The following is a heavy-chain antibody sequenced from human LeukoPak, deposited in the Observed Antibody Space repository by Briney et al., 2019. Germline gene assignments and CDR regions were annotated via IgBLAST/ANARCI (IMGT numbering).Heavy chain of an antibody. J-gene: IGHJ4*02. Sequence: GESLRLSCAASGFPFSSYSMTWVRQAPGKGLEWVANIKPDGTTKFYVDSVKGRFTISRDNALNSLYLQMNSLRAEDTAIYYCARSIPYGTTWYGRSDYWGQGTLVTVSS. V-gene: IGHV3-7*03. D-gene: IGHD6-13*01. CDR3: ARSIPYGTTWYGRSDY. CDR1: GFPFSSYS. CDR2: IKPDGTTK.